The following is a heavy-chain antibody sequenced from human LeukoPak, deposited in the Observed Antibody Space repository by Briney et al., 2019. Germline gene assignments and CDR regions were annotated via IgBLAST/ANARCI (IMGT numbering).Heavy chain of an antibody. CDR3: AINPTSGTYYL. CDR1: GGSFSGYY. Sequence: PSETLSLTCAVYGGSFSGYYWSWIRQPPGKGLEWIGEIHHSGSTNYNPSLKSRVTISLDTSQNQFSLRLSSVTAADTAVYYCAINPTSGTYYLWGQGTLVTVSS. D-gene: IGHD1-26*01. J-gene: IGHJ5*02. V-gene: IGHV4-34*01. CDR2: IHHSGST.